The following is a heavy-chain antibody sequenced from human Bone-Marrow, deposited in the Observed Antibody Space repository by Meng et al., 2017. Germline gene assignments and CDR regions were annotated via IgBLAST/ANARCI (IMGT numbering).Heavy chain of an antibody. V-gene: IGHV4-4*02. Sequence: QVQLQESGPGLVEPSGTLSLTCTVSGASITISHWFTWVRQPPGKGLEWIGETYHSGTTTYSPSPKSRVTISIDKSRNHFSLKLTSVTAADTAIYYCATQESRDGHSPYWGQGTLVTVSS. D-gene: IGHD5-24*01. CDR1: GASITISHW. CDR2: TYHSGTT. J-gene: IGHJ4*02. CDR3: ATQESRDGHSPY.